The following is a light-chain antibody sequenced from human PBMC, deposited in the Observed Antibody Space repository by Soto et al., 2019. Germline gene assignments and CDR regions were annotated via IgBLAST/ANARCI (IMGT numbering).Light chain of an antibody. J-gene: IGKJ4*01. V-gene: IGKV3-15*01. CDR3: QHYVTWPLT. CDR1: RGIGST. Sequence: EVVMTQSPATLSVSPGERATLSCRASRGIGSTLAWYQQKPGQTPRLLIYDTDTRATGVPARFIGSASGTAFTLTITSLQSEDFAIYYWQHYVTWPLTFGGGTRVENK. CDR2: DTD.